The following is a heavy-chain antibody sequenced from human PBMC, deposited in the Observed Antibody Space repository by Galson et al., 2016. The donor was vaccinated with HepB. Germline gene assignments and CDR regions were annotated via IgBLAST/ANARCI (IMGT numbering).Heavy chain of an antibody. D-gene: IGHD6-6*01. Sequence: TLSLTCTVSGGSISSGGYYRSWIRQHPGKGLEWIGYIYYSGSTYYNPSLKSRVTISVDTSKNQFSLKLRSVTAADTAVYYCARDGGTYSSSSEFDYWGQGTLVTVSS. CDR2: IYYSGST. V-gene: IGHV4-31*03. J-gene: IGHJ4*02. CDR3: ARDGGTYSSSSEFDY. CDR1: GGSISSGGYY.